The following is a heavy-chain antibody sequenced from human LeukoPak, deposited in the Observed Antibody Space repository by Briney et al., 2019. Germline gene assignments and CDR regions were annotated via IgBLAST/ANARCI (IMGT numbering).Heavy chain of an antibody. V-gene: IGHV1-2*02. J-gene: IGHJ5*02. CDR1: GYTFTGYY. D-gene: IGHD7-27*01. Sequence: ASVKVSCKASGYTFTGYYIHWVRQAPGQGLEWMGWINPNSGGTNYAQKFQGRVTITADESTSTVCMELSRLRSDDTAVYYCARDELGDGGNWFDPWGQGTLVTVSS. CDR3: ARDELGDGGNWFDP. CDR2: INPNSGGT.